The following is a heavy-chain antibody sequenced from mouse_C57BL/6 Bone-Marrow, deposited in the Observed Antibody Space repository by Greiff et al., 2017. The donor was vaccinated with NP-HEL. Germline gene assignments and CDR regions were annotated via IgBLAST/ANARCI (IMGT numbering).Heavy chain of an antibody. V-gene: IGHV5-6*02. CDR2: ISSGGSYT. J-gene: IGHJ1*03. Sequence: EVMLVESGGDLVKPGGSLKLSCAASGFTFSSYGMSWVRQTPDKRLEWVATISSGGSYTYYPDSVKGRFTISRDNAKNTLYLQMSSLKSEDTAMYYCARRPYYGSSYYWYFDVWGTGTTVTVSS. CDR1: GFTFSSYG. CDR3: ARRPYYGSSYYWYFDV. D-gene: IGHD1-1*01.